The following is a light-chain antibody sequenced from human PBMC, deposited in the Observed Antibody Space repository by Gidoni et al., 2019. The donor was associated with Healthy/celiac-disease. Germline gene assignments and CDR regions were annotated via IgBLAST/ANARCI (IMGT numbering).Light chain of an antibody. CDR1: QSISSW. CDR2: KAS. CDR3: QQYNSYSYT. J-gene: IGKJ2*01. Sequence: DIQMTQSPSTLSASVGDRVTITCRASQSISSWLAWYQQKPGKAPKPLIYKASSLESGVPSRFSGSGSGTEFTLTISSLQPDDFATYYCQQYNSYSYTFXXXTKLEIK. V-gene: IGKV1-5*03.